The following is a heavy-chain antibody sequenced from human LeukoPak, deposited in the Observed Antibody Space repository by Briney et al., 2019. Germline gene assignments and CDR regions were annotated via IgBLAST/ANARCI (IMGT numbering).Heavy chain of an antibody. CDR2: IIPIFGTA. CDR3: ARGGGSHFEADY. Sequence: ASVKVSCKASGGTFSSYAISWVRQAPGQGLEWMGGIIPIFGTANYAQKFQGRVTITADESTSTAYMELSSLRSEDTAVYYCARGGGSHFEADYWGQGTLVTVSS. J-gene: IGHJ4*02. D-gene: IGHD1-26*01. V-gene: IGHV1-69*13. CDR1: GGTFSSYA.